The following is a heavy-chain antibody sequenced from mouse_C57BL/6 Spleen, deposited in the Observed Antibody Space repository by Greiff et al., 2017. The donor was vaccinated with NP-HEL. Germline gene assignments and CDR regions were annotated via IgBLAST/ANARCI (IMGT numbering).Heavy chain of an antibody. CDR1: GFTFSDYG. Sequence: EVKVVESGGGLVKPGGSLKLSCAASGFTFSDYGMHWVRQAPEKGLEWVAYISSGSSTIYYADTVKGRFTISRDNAKNTLFLQMTSLRSEDTAMYYCARRDYSNYETAMDYWGQGTSVTVSS. V-gene: IGHV5-17*01. CDR3: ARRDYSNYETAMDY. CDR2: ISSGSSTI. J-gene: IGHJ4*01. D-gene: IGHD2-5*01.